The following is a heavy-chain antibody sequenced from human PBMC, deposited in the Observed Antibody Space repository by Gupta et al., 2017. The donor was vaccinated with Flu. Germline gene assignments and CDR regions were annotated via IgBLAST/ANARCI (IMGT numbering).Heavy chain of an antibody. CDR1: GYTFTGYS. CDR2: VNPHSGST. D-gene: IGHD2-2*01. J-gene: IGHJ5*02. V-gene: IGHV1-2*06. CDR3: AREKFCSTDSCYRWFDP. Sequence: VQLVQSGTDVKKPGASVKVSCKASGYTFTGYSIHWVRQAPGPGLEWMGRVNPHSGSTNYEHKFQGRVTLAMDTSISTAYMELTRPRSDDTAVYYCAREKFCSTDSCYRWFDPWGQGTLVIVSS.